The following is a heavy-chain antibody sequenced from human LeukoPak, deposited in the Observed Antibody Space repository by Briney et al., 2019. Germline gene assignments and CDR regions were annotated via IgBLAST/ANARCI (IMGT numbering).Heavy chain of an antibody. D-gene: IGHD6-19*01. J-gene: IGHJ4*02. CDR3: ARWIAVAGSSMYYFDF. V-gene: IGHV4-59*02. CDR2: IFYRGNT. Sequence: KTSETLSLTCTVSGGSVNYYYWSWIRQTPEKGLKWIGYIFYRGNTKYNPSLKSRVTISVDTSKNQFYLDLRSVTAADTGVYYCARWIAVAGSSMYYFDFWGQGTLVTVSS. CDR1: GGSVNYYY.